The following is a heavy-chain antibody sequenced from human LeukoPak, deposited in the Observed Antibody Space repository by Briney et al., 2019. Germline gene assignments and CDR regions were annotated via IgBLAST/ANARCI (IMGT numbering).Heavy chain of an antibody. CDR2: ISGSGGST. Sequence: GGSLRLSCAASGFTFSSDAMSWVRQAPGKGLEWVSAISGSGGSTYYADSVKGRFTISRDNSKNTLYLQMNSLRAEDTAVYYCAKDRLLYCSSTSCALGGYWGQGTLVTVSS. V-gene: IGHV3-23*01. J-gene: IGHJ4*02. D-gene: IGHD2-2*01. CDR1: GFTFSSDA. CDR3: AKDRLLYCSSTSCALGGY.